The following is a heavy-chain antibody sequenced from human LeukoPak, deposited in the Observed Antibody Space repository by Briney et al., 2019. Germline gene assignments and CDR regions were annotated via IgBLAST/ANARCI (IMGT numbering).Heavy chain of an antibody. D-gene: IGHD6-19*01. CDR3: ARDYSRGDPDY. CDR2: ISVYNGNT. V-gene: IGHV1-18*01. CDR1: GYTFTRYG. Sequence: ASVKVSCKASGYTFTRYGISWVRQAPGQGLEWMGWISVYNGNTNYTQKVQGRVTMTTETSTSTAYMELRSLRSDDTAVYYCARDYSRGDPDYWGQGTLVTVSS. J-gene: IGHJ4*02.